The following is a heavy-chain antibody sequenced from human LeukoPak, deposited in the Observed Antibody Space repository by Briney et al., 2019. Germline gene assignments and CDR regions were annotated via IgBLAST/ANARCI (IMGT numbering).Heavy chain of an antibody. CDR3: AREDYDTLYWFDP. D-gene: IGHD3-9*01. J-gene: IGHJ5*02. Sequence: SETLSLTCTVSGGSISSSSYYWGWIRQPPGKGLEWIGSIYYSGSTYYNPSLKSRVTISVDTSKNQFSLKLSSVTAADTAVYYCAREDYDTLYWFDPWGQGTLVTVSS. CDR1: GGSISSSSYY. V-gene: IGHV4-39*02. CDR2: IYYSGST.